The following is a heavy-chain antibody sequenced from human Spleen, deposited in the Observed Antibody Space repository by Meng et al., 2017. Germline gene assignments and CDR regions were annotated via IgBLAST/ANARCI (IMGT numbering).Heavy chain of an antibody. V-gene: IGHV1-2*06. CDR1: GYTFTTHY. J-gene: IGHJ3*02. CDR2: INPTSGGT. CDR3: ARERFSSSSGAFDI. Sequence: ASVKVSCKASGYTFTTHYMHWVRQAPGQGLEWMGRINPTSGGTDYALKFQVRVTMTRVTSISTAYMELSRLRSDDTAVYYCARERFSSSSGAFDIWGQGTMVTVSS. D-gene: IGHD6-13*01.